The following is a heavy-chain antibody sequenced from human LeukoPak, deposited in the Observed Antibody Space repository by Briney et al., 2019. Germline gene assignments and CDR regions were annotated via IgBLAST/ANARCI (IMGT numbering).Heavy chain of an antibody. CDR2: IGGGGSFI. J-gene: IGHJ4*02. CDR1: GFTFSTYS. V-gene: IGHV3-48*02. CDR3: AKDGLFSLDY. Sequence: GGSLRLSCAGSGFTFSTYSIKWVRQAPGKGLEWVSHIGGGGSFIYYADSVKGRFTVSRDNAKNSVYLQMNSLRDEDTAVYYCAKDGLFSLDYWGQGTLVTVSS.